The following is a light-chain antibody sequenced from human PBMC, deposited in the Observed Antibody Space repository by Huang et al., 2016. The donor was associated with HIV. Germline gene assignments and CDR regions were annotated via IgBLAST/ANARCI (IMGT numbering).Light chain of an antibody. CDR1: QSVSNN. CDR3: QQYDNWPRT. J-gene: IGKJ1*01. Sequence: EIVMTQSPATLSVSPGERATLSCRASQSVSNNLAWYQQKPGQAPRILIDAASTRATGIPARFSGSGSGTEFSLTISSLEFEDFAVYHCQQYDNWPRTFGQGTKVEFK. V-gene: IGKV3-15*01. CDR2: AAS.